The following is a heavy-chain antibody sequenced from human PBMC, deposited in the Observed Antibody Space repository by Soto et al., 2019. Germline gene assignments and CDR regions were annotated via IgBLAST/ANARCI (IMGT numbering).Heavy chain of an antibody. V-gene: IGHV4-31*03. CDR2: IYYSGST. J-gene: IGHJ6*02. Sequence: SETLSLTCTVSGGSISSGGYYWSWIRQHPGKGLEWIGYIYYSGSTYYNPSLKSRVTISVDTSKNQFSLKLSSVTAADTAVYYCARVRGHNWNYDYYYYGMDVWGQGTTVTVSS. CDR3: ARVRGHNWNYDYYYYGMDV. CDR1: GGSISSGGYY. D-gene: IGHD1-7*01.